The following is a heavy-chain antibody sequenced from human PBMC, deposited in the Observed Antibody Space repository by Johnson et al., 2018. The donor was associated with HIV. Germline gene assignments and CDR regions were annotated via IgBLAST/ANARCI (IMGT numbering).Heavy chain of an antibody. J-gene: IGHJ3*02. Sequence: QVQLVESGGGVVRPGGSLRLSCAASGITFSDYYMSWIRQAPGQGLEWGSYISSSGSTIYYADSVKGRVTISRDNAKNSLYLQMNSLRTEDTALYYCAKELTRYSTSGDAFDIWGQGTMVTVSS. V-gene: IGHV3-11*01. CDR1: GITFSDYY. CDR2: ISSSGSTI. D-gene: IGHD6-13*01. CDR3: AKELTRYSTSGDAFDI.